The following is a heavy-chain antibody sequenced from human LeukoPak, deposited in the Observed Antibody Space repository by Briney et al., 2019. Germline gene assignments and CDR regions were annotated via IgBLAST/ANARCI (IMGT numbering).Heavy chain of an antibody. CDR3: ARESSSSEFDY. Sequence: GGSLRLSCAGTEVTFSTYEMNWVRQAPAKGLEWVSYISSRGGTIYYADSVKGRFTISRDNAKNSLYLQMNSLRAEDTAVYYCARESSSSEFDYWGQGTLVTVSS. V-gene: IGHV3-48*03. J-gene: IGHJ4*02. CDR2: ISSRGGTI. CDR1: EVTFSTYE. D-gene: IGHD6-6*01.